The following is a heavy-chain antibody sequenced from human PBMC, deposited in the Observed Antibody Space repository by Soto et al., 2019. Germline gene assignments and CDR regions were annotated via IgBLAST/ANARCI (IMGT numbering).Heavy chain of an antibody. J-gene: IGHJ6*02. CDR2: IYYTEST. D-gene: IGHD3-10*01. Sequence: SETLSLTCTVSGGSISSGGYYWSWIRQHPGKGLEWIGYIYYTESTYYNPSLKSRVTILVDTSKNQFSLKLSSVTAADTAVYYCARGPKGGARGSPFYYYGMDVWGQGTTVTVSS. CDR3: ARGPKGGARGSPFYYYGMDV. V-gene: IGHV4-31*03. CDR1: GGSISSGGYY.